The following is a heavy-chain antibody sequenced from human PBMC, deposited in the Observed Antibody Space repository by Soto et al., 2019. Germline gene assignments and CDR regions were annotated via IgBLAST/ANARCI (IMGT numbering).Heavy chain of an antibody. J-gene: IGHJ4*02. V-gene: IGHV3-21*04. CDR3: ARVAY. CDR1: GFTFSHVS. CDR2: ISRASSEP. Sequence: PGESPKTFCEGPGFTFSHVSMNWVRQVPGKGPEWVASISRASSEPWYADLGKGRFIISRDNAQNSLFSQINTLRTEHHALYYCARVAYWGPGTQVTVS.